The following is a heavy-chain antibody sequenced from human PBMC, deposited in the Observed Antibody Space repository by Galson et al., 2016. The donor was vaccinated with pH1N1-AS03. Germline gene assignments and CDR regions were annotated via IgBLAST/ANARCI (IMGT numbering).Heavy chain of an antibody. V-gene: IGHV3-11*01. D-gene: IGHD6-19*01. CDR3: ATASTDLGYTSGWPGVFDH. Sequence: SLRLSCAASGFTFSDYYMSWVRQAPGKGLEGVAYISYTGTKMYYAESVKGRFTISRDSAKNSLYLQMNSLRAEDTAVYYCATASTDLGYTSGWPGVFDHWGQGTLVTVSS. J-gene: IGHJ4*02. CDR1: GFTFSDYY. CDR2: ISYTGTKM.